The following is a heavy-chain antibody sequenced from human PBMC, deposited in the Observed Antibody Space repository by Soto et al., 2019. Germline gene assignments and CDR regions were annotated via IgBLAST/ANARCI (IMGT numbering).Heavy chain of an antibody. J-gene: IGHJ5*02. D-gene: IGHD2-2*01. CDR2: IYYSGST. CDR3: VTYCSSTSCNWFDP. Sequence: SETLSLTCTVSGASISSGGYYWTWIRQPPGKGLEWIGYIYYSGSTYYNPSLKSRIPMSIDTSKNQFSLKMSSVTAADTAVYYCVTYCSSTSCNWFDPWGQGTLVTVSS. CDR1: GASISSGGYY. V-gene: IGHV4-30-4*01.